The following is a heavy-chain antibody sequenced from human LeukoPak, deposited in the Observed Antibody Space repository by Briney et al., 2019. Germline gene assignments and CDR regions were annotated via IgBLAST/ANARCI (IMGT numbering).Heavy chain of an antibody. J-gene: IGHJ5*02. CDR2: IYYSGST. V-gene: IGHV4-39*07. CDR3: AREAARRNNWFDP. D-gene: IGHD6-6*01. Sequence: PSETLSLTCTVSGGSISSSSYYWGWIRQPPGKGLEWIGSIYYSGSTYYNPSLKSRVTISVDTSKNQFSLKLSSVTAADTAVYYCAREAARRNNWFDPWGQGTLVTVSS. CDR1: GGSISSSSYY.